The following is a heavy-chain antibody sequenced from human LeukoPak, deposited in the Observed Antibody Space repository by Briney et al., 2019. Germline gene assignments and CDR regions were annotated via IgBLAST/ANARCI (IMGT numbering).Heavy chain of an antibody. CDR2: ISNNGGYT. J-gene: IGHJ4*02. CDR1: GFTFSSSA. V-gene: IGHV3-23*01. Sequence: GGSLRLSCAASGFTFSSSAMSWVRQAPGKGLEWVSAISNNGGYTYYADSVQGRFTISRDNSKSTLCLQMNSLRAEDTAVYYCARDPPSYSSFYFDYWGQGTLDTVSS. D-gene: IGHD6-6*01. CDR3: ARDPPSYSSFYFDY.